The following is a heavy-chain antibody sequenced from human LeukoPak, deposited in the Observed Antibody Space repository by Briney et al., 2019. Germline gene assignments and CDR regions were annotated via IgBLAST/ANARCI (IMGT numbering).Heavy chain of an antibody. J-gene: IGHJ6*02. Sequence: TSETLSLTCTVSGGSISSYYWSWIRQPPGKGLEWIGYIYYSGSTNYNPSLKSRVTISVDTSKNQFSLKLSSVTAADTAVYYCARLRFTDYYYYGMDVWGQGTTVTVSS. CDR1: GGSISSYY. CDR2: IYYSGST. V-gene: IGHV4-59*08. D-gene: IGHD3-10*01. CDR3: ARLRFTDYYYYGMDV.